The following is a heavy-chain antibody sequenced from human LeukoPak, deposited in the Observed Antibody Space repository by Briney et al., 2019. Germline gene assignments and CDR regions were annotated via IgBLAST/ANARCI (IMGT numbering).Heavy chain of an antibody. Sequence: GGSLRLSCVASGFSFSRSWMNWVRQAPGKGLEWVANINEDGSGQYYVDSVEGRFTISRDNAENSLYLQMNSLRAEDTAVYYCARAGRSLWYFDLWGRGTLVTVSS. CDR2: INEDGSGQ. D-gene: IGHD2-15*01. CDR1: GFSFSRSW. V-gene: IGHV3-7*02. J-gene: IGHJ2*01. CDR3: ARAGRSLWYFDL.